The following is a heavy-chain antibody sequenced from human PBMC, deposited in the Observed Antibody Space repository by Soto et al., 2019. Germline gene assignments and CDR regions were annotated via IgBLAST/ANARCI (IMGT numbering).Heavy chain of an antibody. V-gene: IGHV3-23*01. Sequence: EVQLLESGGGLVQPGGSLRLSCVASGFTFGHYAMTWVRQAPGKGLEWVSGISGNGDSTYYADSVKGRFTISRDNSTNTLSLQMNSLGAEDTAIYYCAKGIMVGANFNYYFYYGMDVWGQGTTVTVSS. CDR2: ISGNGDST. CDR3: AKGIMVGANFNYYFYYGMDV. CDR1: GFTFGHYA. J-gene: IGHJ6*02. D-gene: IGHD1-26*01.